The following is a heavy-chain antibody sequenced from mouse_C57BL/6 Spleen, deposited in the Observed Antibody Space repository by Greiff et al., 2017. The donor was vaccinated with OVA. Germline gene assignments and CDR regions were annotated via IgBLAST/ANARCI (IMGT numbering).Heavy chain of an antibody. CDR2: IYPGGGYT. CDR1: GYTFTNYW. D-gene: IGHD4-1*01. Sequence: VQLKQSGAELVRPGTSVKMSCKASGYTFTNYWIGWAKQRPGHGLEWIGDIYPGGGYTNYNEKFKGKDTLTAAKSSSTAYMQFSSLTSEDSAIYYGARSAGTDYFDYWGQGTTLTVSS. V-gene: IGHV1-63*01. J-gene: IGHJ2*01. CDR3: ARSAGTDYFDY.